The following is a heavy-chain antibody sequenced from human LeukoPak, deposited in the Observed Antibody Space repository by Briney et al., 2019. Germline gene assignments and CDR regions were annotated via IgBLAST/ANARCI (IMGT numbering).Heavy chain of an antibody. CDR3: ATYTNRLHY. D-gene: IGHD2-8*01. Sequence: KPSETLSLTCTVSSVSISYFYWNWIRQPPGKGLEWIGYIHYTGSTNYIPSLKSRVTISVDTSKNQFSLKLSSVTAADTAVYYCATYTNRLHYWGQGTLVTVSS. CDR1: SVSISYFY. CDR2: IHYTGST. V-gene: IGHV4-59*01. J-gene: IGHJ4*02.